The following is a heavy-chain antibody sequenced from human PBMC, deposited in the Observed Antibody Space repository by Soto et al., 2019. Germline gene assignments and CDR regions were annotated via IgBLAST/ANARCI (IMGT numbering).Heavy chain of an antibody. Sequence: EVQLLESGGGLVQPGGSLRLSCATSGLSFSFYSMGWVRQAPGKGLEWVSAISGSGRNIQYADSVKGRFTISRDNSKNTLSLQMNSLRAADTALYYCAKDDRTASRIDYWGQGTLVTVSS. CDR3: AKDDRTASRIDY. V-gene: IGHV3-23*01. D-gene: IGHD2-21*02. CDR2: ISGSGRNI. J-gene: IGHJ4*02. CDR1: GLSFSFYS.